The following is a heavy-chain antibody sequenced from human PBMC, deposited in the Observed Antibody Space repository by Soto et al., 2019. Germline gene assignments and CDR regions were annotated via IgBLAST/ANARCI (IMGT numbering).Heavy chain of an antibody. V-gene: IGHV1-18*01. J-gene: IGHJ5*02. CDR1: GYTFTSYG. Sequence: QVQLVQSGAEVKKPGASVKVSCKASGYTFTSYGISWVRQAPGQGLEWMGWISAYNGNTNYAQKLQGRDTMTTDTSTSTAYMELRSLRSDDTAVYYCARCYDFWSGYPSIWFDPWGQGTLVTVSS. CDR3: ARCYDFWSGYPSIWFDP. D-gene: IGHD3-3*01. CDR2: ISAYNGNT.